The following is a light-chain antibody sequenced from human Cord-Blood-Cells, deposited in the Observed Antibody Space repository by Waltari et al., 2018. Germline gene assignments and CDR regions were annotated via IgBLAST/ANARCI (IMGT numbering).Light chain of an antibody. Sequence: QAVLDQTASLAASPGASASLTCTLCSGINVGTYRIYWYQQKPGSPPQYPLRYKSDSDKQQGSQAPSRFSVSKYASANALIFRISGRQSGDESDYYCRIWHSSAYVVGTWTKVTVL. J-gene: IGLJ1*01. CDR1: SGINVGTYR. V-gene: IGLV5-45*01. CDR3: RIWHSSAYV. CDR2: YKSDSDK.